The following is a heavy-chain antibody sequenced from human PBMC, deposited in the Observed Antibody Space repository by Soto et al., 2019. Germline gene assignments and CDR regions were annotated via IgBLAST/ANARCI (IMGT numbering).Heavy chain of an antibody. CDR3: ARESENLTSNFDY. V-gene: IGHV3-11*06. Sequence: GGSLRLSCAASGFTFSDYYMSWIRQAPGKGLEWVSYISSSSSYTNYADSVKGRFTISRDNAKNSLYLEMNSLRAEDTAVYYCARESENLTSNFDYWGQGTLVTVSS. CDR1: GFTFSDYY. CDR2: ISSSSSYT. J-gene: IGHJ4*02.